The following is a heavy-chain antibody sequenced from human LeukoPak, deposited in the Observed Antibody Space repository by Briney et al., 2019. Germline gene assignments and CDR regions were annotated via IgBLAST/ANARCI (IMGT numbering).Heavy chain of an antibody. V-gene: IGHV3-48*03. CDR1: GFTFSNYE. CDR3: ARGWWSGYDAKLDY. CDR2: ISSSGITM. D-gene: IGHD5-12*01. J-gene: IGHJ4*02. Sequence: QPGGSLRLSCAASGFTFSNYEINWVRQAPGKGLEWVSYISSSGITMNYVDSVKGRFTISRDNAKNSLYLQMNSLRAEDTAVYYCARGWWSGYDAKLDYWGQGALVTVSS.